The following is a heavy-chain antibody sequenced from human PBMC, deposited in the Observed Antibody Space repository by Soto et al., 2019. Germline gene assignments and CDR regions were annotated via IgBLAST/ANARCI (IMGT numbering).Heavy chain of an antibody. Sequence: QVQLVQSGAEVKKPGSSVKVSCKASGGIFSTYAISWLRQAPGQGLEWMGGIIPLFGTLNYAQRFQGRFTIPADESTSPAYMELSRLRSEDTAVYYCARDRDDYGSGNYYNRIDFWGQGTLVTVSS. D-gene: IGHD3-10*01. J-gene: IGHJ4*02. V-gene: IGHV1-69*01. CDR1: GGIFSTYA. CDR2: IIPLFGTL. CDR3: ARDRDDYGSGNYYNRIDF.